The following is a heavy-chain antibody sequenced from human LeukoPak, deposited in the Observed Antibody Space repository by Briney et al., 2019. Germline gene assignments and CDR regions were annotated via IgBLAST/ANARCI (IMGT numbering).Heavy chain of an antibody. J-gene: IGHJ5*02. CDR1: GGSISSSSYY. CDR3: AKVVGLLRFDP. V-gene: IGHV4-39*01. D-gene: IGHD3-22*01. CDR2: IYYSGST. Sequence: SETLSLTCTVSGGSISSSSYYWGWIRQPPGKGLEWIGSIYYSGSTYHNPSLKSRVTISVDTSKNQFSLKLSSVTAADTAVYYCAKVVGLLRFDPWGQGTLVTVSS.